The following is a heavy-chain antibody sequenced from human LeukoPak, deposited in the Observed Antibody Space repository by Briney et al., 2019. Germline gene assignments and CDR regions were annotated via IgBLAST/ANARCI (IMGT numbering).Heavy chain of an antibody. D-gene: IGHD5-18*01. CDR1: GGSFSGYY. J-gene: IGHJ4*02. CDR3: ARTGAIIQLWSRPRYYFDY. CDR2: INHSGST. Sequence: SETLSLTCAVYGGSFSGYYWSWIRQPPGKGLEWIGEINHSGSTNYNPSLKSRVTISVDTSKNQFSLKLSSVTAADTAVYYCARTGAIIQLWSRPRYYFDYWGQGTLVTVSS. V-gene: IGHV4-34*01.